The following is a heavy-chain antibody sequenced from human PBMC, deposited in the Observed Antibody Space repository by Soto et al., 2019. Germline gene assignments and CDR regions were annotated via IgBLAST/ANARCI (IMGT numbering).Heavy chain of an antibody. J-gene: IGHJ4*02. CDR2: IWYDGSNK. V-gene: IGHV3-33*01. D-gene: IGHD5-18*01. CDR3: ARDLRAEGQLWSLAFDY. Sequence: QVQLVESGGGVVQPGRSLRLSCAASGFTFSSYGMHWVRQAPGKGLEWVAVIWYDGSNKYYADSVKGRFTISRDNSKNTLYLQMNSLRGEDTAVYYCARDLRAEGQLWSLAFDYWGQGTLVTVSS. CDR1: GFTFSSYG.